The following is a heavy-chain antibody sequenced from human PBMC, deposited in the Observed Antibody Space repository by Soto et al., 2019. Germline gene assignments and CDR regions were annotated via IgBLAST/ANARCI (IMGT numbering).Heavy chain of an antibody. D-gene: IGHD2-8*01. CDR3: AGRYCANGMCHLGLSDF. CDR2: IGTRGSTT. Sequence: EVQLGESGGDLVQPGGSVRLSCAASGLTFNNCEMNWVRQAPGKGLEWVSYIGTRGSTTYYADAVKGRFTISRDNAKNTLFLQMNSLRAEDTAVYYCAGRYCANGMCHLGLSDFSGQGTLVTVSS. V-gene: IGHV3-48*03. J-gene: IGHJ4*02. CDR1: GLTFNNCE.